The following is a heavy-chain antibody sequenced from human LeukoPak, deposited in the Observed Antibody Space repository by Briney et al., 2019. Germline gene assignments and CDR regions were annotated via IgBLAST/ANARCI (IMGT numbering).Heavy chain of an antibody. J-gene: IGHJ6*03. Sequence: GGSLRLSCAASGSTFSSYEMNWVRQAPGKGLEWVSYISSSGSTIYYADSVKGRFTISRDNAKNSLYLQMNSLRAEDTAVYYCARGPYYYMDVWGKGTTVTISS. CDR2: ISSSGSTI. CDR3: ARGPYYYMDV. V-gene: IGHV3-48*03. CDR1: GSTFSSYE.